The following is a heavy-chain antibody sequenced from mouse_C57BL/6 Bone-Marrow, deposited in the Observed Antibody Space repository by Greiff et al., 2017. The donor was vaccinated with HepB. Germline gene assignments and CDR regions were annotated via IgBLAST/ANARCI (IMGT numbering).Heavy chain of an antibody. V-gene: IGHV1-26*01. Sequence: EVQLQQSGPVLVKPGASVKISCKASGYTFTDYYMNWVKQSNGKSLEWIGDINPNNGGTSYNQKFKGKATLPVDKSSSTAYMELRSLTSEDSAVYYCARENYGSRYFFDYWGQVTTLTVSP. D-gene: IGHD1-1*01. J-gene: IGHJ2*01. CDR3: ARENYGSRYFFDY. CDR2: INPNNGGT. CDR1: GYTFTDYY.